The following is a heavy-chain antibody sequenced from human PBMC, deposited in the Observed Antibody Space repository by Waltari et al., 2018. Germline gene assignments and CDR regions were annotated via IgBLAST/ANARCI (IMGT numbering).Heavy chain of an antibody. CDR3: ARQKGQWLWAFDI. CDR1: SCSIIGNDSW. J-gene: IGHJ3*02. V-gene: IGHV4-39*01. Sequence: QLQLQESGAGLVKPSETLSLTCTVPSCSIIGNDSWWGWIRPPPGKWLEWIGGTNFGGSTHFNPSLQSRVTIFVDPSKNQVSLKLTSATAADTAVYYCARQKGQWLWAFDIWGQGTMVSVSS. CDR2: TNFGGST. D-gene: IGHD6-19*01.